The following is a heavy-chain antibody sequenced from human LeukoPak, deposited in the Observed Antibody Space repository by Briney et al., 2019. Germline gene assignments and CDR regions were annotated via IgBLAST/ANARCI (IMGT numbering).Heavy chain of an antibody. J-gene: IGHJ4*02. CDR2: IKSKTDGGTT. V-gene: IGHV3-15*01. CDR3: TTEVAGRLYYFDY. Sequence: GGSLRLSRAASGFTFSNAWMSWVRQAPGKGLEWVGRIKSKTDGGTTDYAAPVKGRFTISRDDSKNTLYLQMNSLKTEDTAVYYCTTEVAGRLYYFDYWGQGTLVTVSS. D-gene: IGHD6-19*01. CDR1: GFTFSNAW.